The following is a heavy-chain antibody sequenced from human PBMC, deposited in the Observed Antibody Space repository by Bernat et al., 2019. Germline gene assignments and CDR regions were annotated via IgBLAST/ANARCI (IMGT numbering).Heavy chain of an antibody. CDR3: ARDLTYLDY. J-gene: IGHJ4*02. CDR2: ISSSSSYT. V-gene: IGHV3-11*06. CDR1: GFTFSDYY. D-gene: IGHD3-16*01. Sequence: QVQLVESGGGLVKPGGSLRLSCAASGFTFSDYYMSWIRQAPGKGLEWVSYISSSSSYTNYAESVKGRFTISSDNAKNSLYLKMNSLRAEDTAVYYCARDLTYLDYWGQGTLVTVSS.